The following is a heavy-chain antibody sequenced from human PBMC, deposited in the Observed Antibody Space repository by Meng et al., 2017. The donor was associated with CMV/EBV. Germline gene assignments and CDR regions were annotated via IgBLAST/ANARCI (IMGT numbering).Heavy chain of an antibody. CDR3: AKDLYYSFDY. CDR1: GFTFSSSA. D-gene: IGHD2-8*01. CDR2: IAHDGSAK. J-gene: IGHJ4*02. V-gene: IGHV3-30*02. Sequence: VWAGGGVVQPGGSLRLACAASGFTFSSSAMQWVRQPPGKGLEWVSFIAHDGSAKTYTDSVKGRFTISRDDSENTVYLEMNSLRVEDTAVYYCAKDLYYSFDYWGQGTLVTVSS.